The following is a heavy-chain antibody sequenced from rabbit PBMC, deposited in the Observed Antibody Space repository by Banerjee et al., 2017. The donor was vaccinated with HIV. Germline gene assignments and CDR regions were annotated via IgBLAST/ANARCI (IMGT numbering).Heavy chain of an antibody. D-gene: IGHD8-1*01. CDR2: IYAGSSGST. CDR1: GFSFSSNYY. V-gene: IGHV1S40*01. Sequence: QQLEESGGDLVKPGASLTLTCTASGFSFSSNYYMCWVRQAPGKGLEWIACIYAGSSGSTYYASWAKGRFTISKTSSTTVTLQMTSLTAADTATYFCARDPYGGSSYYMMYYFKLWGPGTLVTVS. CDR3: ARDPYGGSSYYMMYYFKL. J-gene: IGHJ4*01.